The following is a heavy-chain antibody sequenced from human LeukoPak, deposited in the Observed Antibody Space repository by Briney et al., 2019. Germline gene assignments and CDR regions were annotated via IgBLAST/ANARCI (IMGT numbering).Heavy chain of an antibody. D-gene: IGHD6-19*01. CDR2: IYPGDSDT. CDR1: GYIYTSYW. Sequence: GESLKISCNSSGYIYTSYWIGWVRQMPGKGLEWMGIIYPGDSDTRYSPSFQGQVTISADKSISTAFLQWSSLKASDTAMYYCARSSGWYGGFDYWGQGTLVTVSS. J-gene: IGHJ4*02. V-gene: IGHV5-51*01. CDR3: ARSSGWYGGFDY.